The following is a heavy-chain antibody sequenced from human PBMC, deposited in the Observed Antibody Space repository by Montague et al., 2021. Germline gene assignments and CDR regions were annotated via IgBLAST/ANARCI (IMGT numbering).Heavy chain of an antibody. CDR3: ARARITATTTPLDY. V-gene: IGHV4-39*01. J-gene: IGHJ4*02. CDR2: LYSGGNT. D-gene: IGHD1/OR15-1a*01. CDR1: GGSISSTSHY. Sequence: SETLSLTCTVSGGSISSTSHYWDWIRQPPGKGLEWIGTLYSGGNTYYNPALKVRVSISADTSNNQFSLKLHSVTAADTAVYYCARARITATTTPLDYWGQGTLVIVSS.